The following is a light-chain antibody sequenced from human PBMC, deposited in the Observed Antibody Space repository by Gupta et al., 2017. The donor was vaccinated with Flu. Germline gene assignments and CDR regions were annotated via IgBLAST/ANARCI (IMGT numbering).Light chain of an antibody. Sequence: DIQMTQSPSYLSASVGDRVTITCRATQSITGYLNWYQQKPGKAPKLLIYAASRLESGVPPRFSGSGSGADFTLTISMLDPEDFASYFCQQSDGLPWTFGQGTKVEIK. CDR1: QSITGY. J-gene: IGKJ1*01. CDR2: AAS. V-gene: IGKV1-39*01. CDR3: QQSDGLPWT.